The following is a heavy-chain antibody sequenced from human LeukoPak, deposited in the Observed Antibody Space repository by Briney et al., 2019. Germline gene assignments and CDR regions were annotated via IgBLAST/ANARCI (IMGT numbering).Heavy chain of an antibody. Sequence: PGGSLRLSCAASGFTFSSYEMNWVRQAPGKGLEWVSYISSSGSTIYYADSVKGRFTISRDNAKNSLYLQMNSLRAEDTAVSYCATPPYCGGDCLEYFQHWGQGTLVTVSS. CDR3: ATPPYCGGDCLEYFQH. CDR2: ISSSGSTI. D-gene: IGHD2-21*02. V-gene: IGHV3-48*03. CDR1: GFTFSSYE. J-gene: IGHJ1*01.